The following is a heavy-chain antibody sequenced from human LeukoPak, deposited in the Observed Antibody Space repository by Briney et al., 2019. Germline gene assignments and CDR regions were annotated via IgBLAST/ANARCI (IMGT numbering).Heavy chain of an antibody. CDR1: GFTFSSYA. J-gene: IGHJ4*02. Sequence: GGSLRLSCAASGFTFSSYAMHWVRQAPGKGLEWVAVISYDGSNKYYADSVKGRFTISRDNSKNTLYLQMNSLRAEDTAVYYCARRAGAYTHPYDYWGQGTLVTVSS. D-gene: IGHD3-16*01. CDR3: ARRAGAYTHPYDY. CDR2: ISYDGSNK. V-gene: IGHV3-30*03.